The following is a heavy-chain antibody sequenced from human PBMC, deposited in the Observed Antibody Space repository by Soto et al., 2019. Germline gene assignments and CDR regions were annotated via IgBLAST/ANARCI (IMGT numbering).Heavy chain of an antibody. Sequence: SETLSLTCTVSGGSINTFYWSWVRQPAGKGLEWIGRIFSSGSTSFNPSLESRVAMSVDTSKNHFSLNLGSVTAADMAVYYCAREGSYSAYNFAHGIQLWSFDFWGQGALVTVSS. CDR1: GGSINTFY. V-gene: IGHV4-4*07. D-gene: IGHD5-12*01. J-gene: IGHJ4*02. CDR2: IFSSGST. CDR3: AREGSYSAYNFAHGIQLWSFDF.